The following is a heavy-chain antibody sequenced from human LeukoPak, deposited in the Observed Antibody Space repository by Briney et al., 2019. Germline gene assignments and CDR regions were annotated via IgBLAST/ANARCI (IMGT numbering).Heavy chain of an antibody. CDR1: GYTFTSYD. V-gene: IGHV1-8*01. CDR2: MNPNSGNT. J-gene: IGHJ3*02. CDR3: ARIIAARSGTDAFDI. Sequence: ASVKVSCKASGYTFTSYDINWVRQATGQGLEWMGWMNPNSGNTGYAQKFQGRVTMTRSTSISTAYMELSSLRSEDTAVYYCARIIAARSGTDAFDIWGQGTMVTVSS. D-gene: IGHD6-6*01.